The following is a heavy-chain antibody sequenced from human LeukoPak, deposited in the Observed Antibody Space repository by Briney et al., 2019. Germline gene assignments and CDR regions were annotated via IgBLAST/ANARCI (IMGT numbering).Heavy chain of an antibody. Sequence: SETLSLTCTVSGGSISRYYWNWIRQPPGKGLEWIGYIYYSGTTNYNPSLKSRVTISVDTSKNQFSLKLDSVTAADTAVYYCARDDSRNWNHEDPFDNWGQGTLVTVSS. J-gene: IGHJ4*02. CDR1: GGSISRYY. CDR3: ARDDSRNWNHEDPFDN. D-gene: IGHD1-1*01. V-gene: IGHV4-59*12. CDR2: IYYSGTT.